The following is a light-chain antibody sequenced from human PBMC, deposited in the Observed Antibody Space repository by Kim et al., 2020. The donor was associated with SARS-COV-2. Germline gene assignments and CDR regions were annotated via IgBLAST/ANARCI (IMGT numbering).Light chain of an antibody. Sequence: EIVLTQSPGTLSLSPGERATLSCRVSQSVTSSYLAWYQQKPGHAPRLLIYGASRRATGIPDRFSGSGSGTDFTLTISRLEPEDFAVYYCQQYGSSLLTFGGGTKVDIK. V-gene: IGKV3-20*01. CDR3: QQYGSSLLT. CDR1: QSVTSSY. J-gene: IGKJ4*01. CDR2: GAS.